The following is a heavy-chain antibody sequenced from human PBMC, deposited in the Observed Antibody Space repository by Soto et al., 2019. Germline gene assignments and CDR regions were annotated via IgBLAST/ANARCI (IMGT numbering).Heavy chain of an antibody. CDR1: GYTFTSYG. V-gene: IGHV1-18*04. Sequence: QVQLVQSGAEVKKPGASVKVSCKASGYTFTSYGISWVRQAPGQGLEWMGWISAYNGNTNYAQKLQGRVTMTTDTSTSTAYMELRSLRSDDTAVYYCARRSFRRVGKSRAAFDIWGQGTMVTVSS. D-gene: IGHD6-6*01. CDR2: ISAYNGNT. J-gene: IGHJ3*02. CDR3: ARRSFRRVGKSRAAFDI.